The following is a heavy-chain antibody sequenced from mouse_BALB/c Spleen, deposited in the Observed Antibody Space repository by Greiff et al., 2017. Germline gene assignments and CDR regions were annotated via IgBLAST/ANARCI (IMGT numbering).Heavy chain of an antibody. CDR2: IDPENGNT. Sequence: VQLQQSGAELVRPGALVQLSCKASGFNFTDYYMHWVKQRPEQGLEWIGWIDPENGNTKYDPKFKGKASITADTSSNTAYLQLSSLTSEDAAVYYCARRDAMDYWGQGTPVTVSA. CDR1: GFNFTDYY. CDR3: ARRDAMDY. J-gene: IGHJ4*01. V-gene: IGHV14-1*02.